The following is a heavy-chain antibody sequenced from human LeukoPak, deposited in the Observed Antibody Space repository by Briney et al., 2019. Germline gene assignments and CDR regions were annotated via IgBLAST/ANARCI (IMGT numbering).Heavy chain of an antibody. CDR2: ISGRDSST. Sequence: GGSLRLSCAASGFTFSTYAMGWVRQAPGKGLEWVSAISGRDSSTYSADSVKGRFTISRDDSKDTLYMQMNGLRAEDTAVYYCARVGPPSVVTMTFDFWGQGILVAVSS. CDR3: ARVGPPSVVTMTFDF. D-gene: IGHD2-2*01. CDR1: GFTFSTYA. V-gene: IGHV3-23*01. J-gene: IGHJ4*02.